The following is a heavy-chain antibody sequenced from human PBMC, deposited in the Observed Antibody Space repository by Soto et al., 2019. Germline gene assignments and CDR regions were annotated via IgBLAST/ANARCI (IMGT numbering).Heavy chain of an antibody. Sequence: GGSLRLSCAASGFTFSSYGMHWVRQAPGKGLEWVAVIWYDGSNKYYADSVKGRFTISRDNSKNTLYLQMNSLRAEDTAVYYCARGKYGPKTDFDYWGQGTLVTVSS. CDR3: ARGKYGPKTDFDY. CDR1: GFTFSSYG. V-gene: IGHV3-33*01. D-gene: IGHD4-17*01. J-gene: IGHJ4*02. CDR2: IWYDGSNK.